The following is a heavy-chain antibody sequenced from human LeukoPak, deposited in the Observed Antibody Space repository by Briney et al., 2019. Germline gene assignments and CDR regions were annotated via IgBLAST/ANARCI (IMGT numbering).Heavy chain of an antibody. Sequence: SQTLSLTCTVSGGSISSGSYYWSWIRQPAGKGLEWIGRIYTSGSTNYNPSLKSRVTISVDTSKNQFSLKLSSVTAADTAVYYCAREVDDSSGYNWFDPWGQGTLVTVSP. J-gene: IGHJ5*02. D-gene: IGHD3-22*01. V-gene: IGHV4-61*02. CDR1: GGSISSGSYY. CDR2: IYTSGST. CDR3: AREVDDSSGYNWFDP.